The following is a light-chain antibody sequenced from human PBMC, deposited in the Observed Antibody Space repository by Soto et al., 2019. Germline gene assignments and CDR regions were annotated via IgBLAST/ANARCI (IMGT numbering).Light chain of an antibody. Sequence: QSAVSQPGSVCGSPGQSITISCTGTSSDVGGYNYVSWYQHHPGKAPKLMIFDVSNRPSGVSNRFSGSKSGNTASLTISGLQPEDEADYYCSSYTTSNTRQIVFGTGTKVTVL. CDR2: DVS. V-gene: IGLV2-14*03. J-gene: IGLJ1*01. CDR3: SSYTTSNTRQIV. CDR1: SSDVGGYNY.